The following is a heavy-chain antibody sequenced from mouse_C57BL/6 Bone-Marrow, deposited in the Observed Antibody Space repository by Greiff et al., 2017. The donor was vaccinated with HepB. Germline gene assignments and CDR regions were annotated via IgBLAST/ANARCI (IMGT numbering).Heavy chain of an antibody. CDR1: GYTFTGYW. CDR3: ARGAYGNPFAY. V-gene: IGHV1-9*01. D-gene: IGHD2-1*01. Sequence: LQESGAELMKPGASVKLSCKATGYTFTGYWIEWVKQRPGHGLEWIGEILPGSGSTNYNEKFKGKATFTADTSSNTAYMQLSSLTTEDSAIYYCARGAYGNPFAYWGQGTLVTVSA. CDR2: ILPGSGST. J-gene: IGHJ3*01.